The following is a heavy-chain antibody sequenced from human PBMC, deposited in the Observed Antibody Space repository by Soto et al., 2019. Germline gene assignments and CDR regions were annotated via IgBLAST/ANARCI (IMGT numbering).Heavy chain of an antibody. Sequence: SETLSLTCAVSGGSISSSDWWSWVRQPPGKGLEFIGEISDSGSTNYNPSLKSRVTVSMDKSKSHFSLKLTSVTAADTALYYCXRRHYYDSSGYSQNFDYWGQGTLVTVSS. J-gene: IGHJ4*02. CDR2: ISDSGST. CDR3: XRRHYYDSSGYSQNFDY. V-gene: IGHV4-4*02. CDR1: GGSISSSDW. D-gene: IGHD3-22*01.